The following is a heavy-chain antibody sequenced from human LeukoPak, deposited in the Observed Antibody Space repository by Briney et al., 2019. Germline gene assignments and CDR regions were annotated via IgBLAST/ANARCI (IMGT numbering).Heavy chain of an antibody. CDR3: ARLPGEH. D-gene: IGHD3-10*01. V-gene: IGHV1-2*02. CDR2: INSDSGAT. J-gene: IGHJ1*01. CDR1: GYTFTGYF. Sequence: ASVKVSCKASGYTFTGYFLHWVRQAPGQGLEGMGWINSDSGATNYAQRFQGRVTMTRDTSISTAYMELSSLRSDDTAVYYCARLPGEHWGQGTLVTVSS.